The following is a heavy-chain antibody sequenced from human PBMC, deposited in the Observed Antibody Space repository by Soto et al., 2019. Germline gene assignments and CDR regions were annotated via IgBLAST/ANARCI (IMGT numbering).Heavy chain of an antibody. Sequence: ASVRVSCKASGYTFTGYAMHWVRQAPGQRLEWMGWINAGNGNTKYSQKFQGRVTITRDTSASTAYMELSSLRSEDTAVYYCARAVAVPADFDYWGQGTLVTVSS. CDR1: GYTFTGYA. J-gene: IGHJ4*02. CDR2: INAGNGNT. CDR3: ARAVAVPADFDY. V-gene: IGHV1-3*01. D-gene: IGHD6-19*01.